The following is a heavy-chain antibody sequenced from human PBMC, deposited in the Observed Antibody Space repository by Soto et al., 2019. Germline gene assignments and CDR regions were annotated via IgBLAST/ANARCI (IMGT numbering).Heavy chain of an antibody. CDR1: GGSFSGYY. Sequence: QVQLQQWGAGLLKPSETLSLTCVVSGGSFSGYYWNWIRQPPGKGLEWIGEINNSGNTNYNPTLKRRVPISVDTTKNQLSVRLSSVTAADMGMCYCAVRYCISTSCSTLDSWGQGTLVTVSS. D-gene: IGHD2-2*01. CDR2: INNSGNT. J-gene: IGHJ4*02. V-gene: IGHV4-34*01. CDR3: AVRYCISTSCSTLDS.